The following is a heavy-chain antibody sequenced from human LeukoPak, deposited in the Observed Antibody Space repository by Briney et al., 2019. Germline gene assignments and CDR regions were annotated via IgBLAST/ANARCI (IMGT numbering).Heavy chain of an antibody. CDR1: GFTFSSYE. CDR3: ARAGASNEFDY. D-gene: IGHD2-8*01. J-gene: IGHJ4*02. Sequence: GGSLRLSCAASGFTFSSYEMNWVRQAPGKGLEWVAVIWSDGSKTYYVDSVKGRFTISRDYSKNTLYLQMSSLRAEDTAVYYCARAGASNEFDYWGQGTLVTVSS. CDR2: IWSDGSKT. V-gene: IGHV3-33*08.